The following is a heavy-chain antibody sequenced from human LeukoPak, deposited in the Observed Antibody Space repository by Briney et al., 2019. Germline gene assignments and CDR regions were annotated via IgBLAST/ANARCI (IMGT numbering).Heavy chain of an antibody. J-gene: IGHJ4*02. CDR1: GFTFSSYA. D-gene: IGHD5-18*01. V-gene: IGHV3-30-3*01. Sequence: GGSLRLSCAASGFTFSSYAMHWVRQAPGKGLEWVAVISYDGSNKYYADSVKGRFTISRDNSKNTLYLQMNSLRAEDTAVYYCARDLGGYSYGYGVYWGQGTLVTVSS. CDR3: ARDLGGYSYGYGVY. CDR2: ISYDGSNK.